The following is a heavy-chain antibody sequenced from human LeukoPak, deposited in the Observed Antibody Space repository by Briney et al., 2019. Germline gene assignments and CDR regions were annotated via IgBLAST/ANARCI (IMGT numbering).Heavy chain of an antibody. CDR1: GYTLTELS. CDR3: ATETRRYCSSTSCYTTAQRDY. D-gene: IGHD2-2*02. V-gene: IGHV1-24*01. J-gene: IGHJ4*02. Sequence: GASVKVSCKVSGYTLTELSMHWVRQAPGKGLEWMGGFDPEDGETIYAQKFQGRVTMTEDTSTDTAYMELSSLRSEDTAVYYCATETRRYCSSTSCYTTAQRDYWGQGTLVTVSS. CDR2: FDPEDGET.